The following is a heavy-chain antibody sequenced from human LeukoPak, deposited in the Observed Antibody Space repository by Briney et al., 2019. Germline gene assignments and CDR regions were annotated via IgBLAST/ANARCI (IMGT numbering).Heavy chain of an antibody. CDR3: ARDGEVLVVPAGIVHYSYMDV. CDR2: ISAYNGKT. V-gene: IGHV1-18*01. Sequence: ASVKVSCKASGYTFTSYGISWGRPAPGQGLEWVGWISAYNGKTNYAQKLQGRVTMTTDTSTTTAYMELRSLRSDDTAVYYCARDGEVLVVPAGIVHYSYMDVWGKGTTVTVSS. CDR1: GYTFTSYG. J-gene: IGHJ6*03. D-gene: IGHD2-2*01.